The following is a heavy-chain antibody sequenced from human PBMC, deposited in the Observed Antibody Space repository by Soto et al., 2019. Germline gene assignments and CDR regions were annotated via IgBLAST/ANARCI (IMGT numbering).Heavy chain of an antibody. D-gene: IGHD4-4*01. Sequence: ESLKISCTGSGYSFTSYCIGCVRQMPGKSLEWKGIIYPGDSDTRYSPSFQGQVTISADKSISTAYLQWSSLKASDTAMYYCASSTVNGAIFGPGYYYYYGMDVWGQGTTVTVSS. J-gene: IGHJ6*02. CDR1: GYSFTSYC. CDR3: ASSTVNGAIFGPGYYYYYGMDV. V-gene: IGHV5-51*01. CDR2: IYPGDSDT.